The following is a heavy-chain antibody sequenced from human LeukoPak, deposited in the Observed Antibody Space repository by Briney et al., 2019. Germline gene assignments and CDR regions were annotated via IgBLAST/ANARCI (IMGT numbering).Heavy chain of an antibody. CDR1: GFMFSRYW. CDR3: AREDVKSFDY. V-gene: IGHV3-7*03. J-gene: IGHJ4*02. Sequence: PGGSLRLSCAASGFMFSRYWVTWVRQAPGKGLEWVANIKQNGSEKDYVSSVRGRFTISRDNAKNSLYLQMNNLRAEDTAVYYCAREDVKSFDYWGQGTLVTVSS. CDR2: IKQNGSEK.